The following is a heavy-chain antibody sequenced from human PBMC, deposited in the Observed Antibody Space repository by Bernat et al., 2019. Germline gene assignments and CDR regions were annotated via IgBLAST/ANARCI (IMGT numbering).Heavy chain of an antibody. CDR1: GFTVTSTY. D-gene: IGHD6-13*01. CDR3: AKGVRQLVLYFQH. Sequence: EVQLVESGGGLIQPGGSLRLSCAASGFTVTSTYMIWVRQAPGKGLEWVSVIYNDGGTNYADSVKGRFTISRDTSKNTLYLQMNSLRAEDTAVYYCAKGVRQLVLYFQHWGQGTLVTVSS. V-gene: IGHV3-53*01. J-gene: IGHJ1*01. CDR2: IYNDGGT.